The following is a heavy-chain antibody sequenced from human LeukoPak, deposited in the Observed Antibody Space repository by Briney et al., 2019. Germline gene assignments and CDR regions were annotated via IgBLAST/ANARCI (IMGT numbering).Heavy chain of an antibody. CDR3: ARGSSTGTLSLWFDP. Sequence: GGSLRLSCAASGFTFSSYGMHWVRQAPGKGLEWVAVISYDGSNKYYADSVKGRFTISRDNSKNTLYLQMNSLRAEDTAVYYCARGSSTGTLSLWFDPWGQGTLVTVSS. D-gene: IGHD1-14*01. J-gene: IGHJ5*02. CDR1: GFTFSSYG. CDR2: ISYDGSNK. V-gene: IGHV3-30*19.